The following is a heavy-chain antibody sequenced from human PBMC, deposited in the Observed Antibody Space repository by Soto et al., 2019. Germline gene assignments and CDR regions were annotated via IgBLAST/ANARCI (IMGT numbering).Heavy chain of an antibody. D-gene: IGHD3-10*01. V-gene: IGHV4-4*02. CDR2: IYHTGNT. Sequence: SETLSLTCAVSGGSISSDNWWSWVRQPPGKGLEWIGEIYHTGNTNYNPSLKSRVTISVDKSKNQFSLKLTSVTAADTAAYYCAREEITLVRALPKRFDPWGQGTLVTVSS. CDR3: AREEITLVRALPKRFDP. CDR1: GGSISSDNW. J-gene: IGHJ5*01.